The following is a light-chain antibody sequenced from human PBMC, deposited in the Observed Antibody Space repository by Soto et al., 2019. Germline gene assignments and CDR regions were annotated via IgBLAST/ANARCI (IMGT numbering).Light chain of an antibody. CDR1: SSDVGGYNY. CDR3: SSYTSSSTLSV. V-gene: IGLV2-14*01. CDR2: DVS. Sequence: QSALTQPASVSGSPGQSITISCTGTSSDVGGYNYVSWYQQHPDKAPKLMIYDVSNRPSGVSNRFSGSKSGNTASLTISGLQAEDEADYYCSSYTSSSTLSVFGTGTKLTVL. J-gene: IGLJ1*01.